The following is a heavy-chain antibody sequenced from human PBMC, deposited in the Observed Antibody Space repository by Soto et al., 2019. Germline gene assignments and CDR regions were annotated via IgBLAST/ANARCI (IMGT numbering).Heavy chain of an antibody. CDR1: GYSFTTYW. CDR3: ARGPGDSSAGDDYYYGMDV. D-gene: IGHD5-18*01. Sequence: GESLKISCKGSGYSFTTYWIGWVRQMPEKGLECMGIIYPADSDTRYGPSFQGQVTISVDKSISTAYLQWSSLKASDTAMYYCARGPGDSSAGDDYYYGMDVWGQGTTVTVSS. CDR2: IYPADSDT. V-gene: IGHV5-51*01. J-gene: IGHJ6*02.